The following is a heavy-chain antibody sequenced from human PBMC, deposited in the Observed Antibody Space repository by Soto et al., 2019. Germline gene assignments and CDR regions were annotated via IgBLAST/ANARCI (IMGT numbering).Heavy chain of an antibody. Sequence: DVKLVESGGGLVQPGGSLRLSCAASGFIFSDFWMTWVRQSPGKGLEWVTNMNPDGTVINYADSVKGRFTISRDNAEKSLYLQMNSLRAEETAVFYCARHGHYCMDVWGRGTTVTVSS. CDR1: GFIFSDFW. J-gene: IGHJ6*04. CDR2: MNPDGTVI. V-gene: IGHV3-7*01. CDR3: ARHGHYCMDV.